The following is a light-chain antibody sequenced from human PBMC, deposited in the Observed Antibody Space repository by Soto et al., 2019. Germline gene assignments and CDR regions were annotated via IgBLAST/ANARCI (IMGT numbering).Light chain of an antibody. CDR3: QQYNSWSTWT. Sequence: IQMTQSPSTLSASVGDRVTITCRASQSISNWLAWYQQKPGKAPKLLIYQASSLESGVPSRFGGSGSETEFTLTISSLQPDDFATYYCQQYNSWSTWTFGQGTKVEVK. J-gene: IGKJ1*01. CDR2: QAS. V-gene: IGKV1-5*03. CDR1: QSISNW.